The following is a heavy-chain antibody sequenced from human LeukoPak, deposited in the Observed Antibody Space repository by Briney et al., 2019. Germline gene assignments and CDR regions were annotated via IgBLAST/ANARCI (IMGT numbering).Heavy chain of an antibody. J-gene: IGHJ6*02. Sequence: SETLSLTCTVAGGSISSGDYYWRWIRQPPGKGLEWIGYIYYSGSTYYNPSLKSRVTISVDTSKNQFSLKLSSVTAADTAVYYCARGPDYGDSLYYYYGMDVWGQGTTVTVSS. CDR3: ARGPDYGDSLYYYYGMDV. CDR2: IYYSGST. CDR1: GGSISSGDYY. D-gene: IGHD4-17*01. V-gene: IGHV4-30-4*01.